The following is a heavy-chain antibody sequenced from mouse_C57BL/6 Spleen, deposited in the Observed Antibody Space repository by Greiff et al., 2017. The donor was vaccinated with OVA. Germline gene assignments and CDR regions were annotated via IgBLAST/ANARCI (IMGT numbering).Heavy chain of an antibody. Sequence: VKLKESGPGLVAPSQSLSITCTVSGFSLTSYGVHWVRQPPGKGLEWLVVIWSDGSTTYNSALKSRLSISKDNSKSQVFLKMNSLQTDDTAMYYCARGSSGLYYAMDYWGQGTSVTVSS. CDR2: IWSDGST. D-gene: IGHD3-2*02. CDR3: ARGSSGLYYAMDY. CDR1: GFSLTSYG. V-gene: IGHV2-6*03. J-gene: IGHJ4*01.